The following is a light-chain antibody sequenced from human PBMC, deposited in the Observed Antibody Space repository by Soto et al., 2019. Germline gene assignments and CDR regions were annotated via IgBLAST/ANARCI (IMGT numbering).Light chain of an antibody. CDR2: GAS. CDR1: QSVSRN. Sequence: EIVMTQSPATLSVSPGERVTLSCRASQSVSRNLAWYQQIPGQAPRLLIYGASTRATGIPARFSGSGSGTEFTLTISLLQSEDFAVYYCQQYNNWPPLAFGGVTKVEIK. J-gene: IGKJ4*01. CDR3: QQYNNWPPLA. V-gene: IGKV3-15*01.